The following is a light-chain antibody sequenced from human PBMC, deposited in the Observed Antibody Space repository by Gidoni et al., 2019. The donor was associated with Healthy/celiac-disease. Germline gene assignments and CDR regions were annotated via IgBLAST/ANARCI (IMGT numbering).Light chain of an antibody. V-gene: IGKV3-20*01. CDR1: QSVSSSY. Sequence: EIVLTQSPGTLSLSPGERATLSCRASQSVSSSYLAWYQQKPGQDPRLLIYGASSRATGIPDRFSGSGSGTDFTLTISRLEPEDFAGYYCQQYGSSPWTFGQGTKVEIK. CDR2: GAS. J-gene: IGKJ1*01. CDR3: QQYGSSPWT.